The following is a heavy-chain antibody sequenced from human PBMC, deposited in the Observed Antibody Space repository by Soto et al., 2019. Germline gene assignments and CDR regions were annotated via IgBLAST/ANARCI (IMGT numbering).Heavy chain of an antibody. Sequence: ASVKVSCKAPADTFTSYYIHWVRQAPGHGLEWMGIINPNGGSTRFAQTFQGRITMTTDTSTSTAYMELRNLTSEGTAVYFSVRGYCTTSPCSGDFQFWGQGTLVTVSS. J-gene: IGHJ1*01. CDR2: INPNGGST. V-gene: IGHV1-46*01. D-gene: IGHD2-15*01. CDR1: ADTFTSYY. CDR3: VRGYCTTSPCSGDFQF.